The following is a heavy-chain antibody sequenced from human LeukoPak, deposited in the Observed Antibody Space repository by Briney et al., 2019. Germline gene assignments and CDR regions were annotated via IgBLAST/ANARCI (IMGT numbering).Heavy chain of an antibody. CDR3: AKAGIVGETTNLDY. Sequence: GGSLRLSCVGSGFNFMQYGMMWVRQAPGKGLEWVSTIHPSGINTHHADSVKGRFTVSRDNSKNTLYLQMNRVRAEDRAVYYCAKAGIVGETTNLDYWGQGTLVTVSS. CDR2: IHPSGINT. D-gene: IGHD1-26*01. CDR1: GFNFMQYG. V-gene: IGHV3-23*05. J-gene: IGHJ4*02.